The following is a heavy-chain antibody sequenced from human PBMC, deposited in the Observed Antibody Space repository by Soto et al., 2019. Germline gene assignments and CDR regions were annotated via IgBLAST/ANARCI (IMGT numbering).Heavy chain of an antibody. CDR3: ATRTIYRSDSTWGNDAYDI. V-gene: IGHV3-23*01. CDR2: VCGGGSST. CDR1: GFTFSSYA. D-gene: IGHD3-16*02. J-gene: IGHJ3*02. Sequence: EVQLLESGGSLEQPGGSLRLSCAASGFTFSSYAMSWVRQAPGKGLEWVSGVCGGGSSTYYSDSVKGRFTIASDNSKNTLYLQMKSLRAEDTVVYYCATRTIYRSDSTWGNDAYDIWGQGTMVTVSS.